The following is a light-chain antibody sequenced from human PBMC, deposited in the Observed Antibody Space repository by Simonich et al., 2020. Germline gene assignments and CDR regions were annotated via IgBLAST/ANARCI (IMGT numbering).Light chain of an antibody. CDR3: QQYYSYPRT. CDR2: AAS. V-gene: IGKV1-9*01. CDR1: QCISRY. J-gene: IGKJ2*01. Sequence: DIQLTQSPSFLSASVGDRVNITCGASQCISRYLAWYQQKPGKAPKLLIYAASTLQIGVPSRFSGSGSGTEFTLTISCLQSEDFATYYCQQYYSYPRTFGQGTKLEIK.